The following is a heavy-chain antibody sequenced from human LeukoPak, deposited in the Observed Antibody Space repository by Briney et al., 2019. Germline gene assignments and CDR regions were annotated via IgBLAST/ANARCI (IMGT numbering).Heavy chain of an antibody. CDR2: IYYSGST. V-gene: IGHV4-30-4*01. J-gene: IGHJ6*02. CDR3: ARRQSPYYYGMDV. Sequence: SETLSLTCTVSGGSISSGDYYWSWIRQPPGKGLEWIGYIYYSGSTYYNPSLKSRVTISVDTSKNQFSLRLSSVTAADTAVYYCARRQSPYYYGMDVWGQGTTVTVSS. CDR1: GGSISSGDYY.